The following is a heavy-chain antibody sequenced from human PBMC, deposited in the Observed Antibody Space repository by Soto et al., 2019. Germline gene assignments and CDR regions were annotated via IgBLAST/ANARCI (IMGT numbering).Heavy chain of an antibody. CDR3: ARGDPLLWFGEFHRGNYYYGMDV. Sequence: ASVKVSCKASGYTFTSYDINWVRQATGQGLEWMGWMNPNSGNTGYAQKFQGRVTITADESTSTAYMELSSLRSEDTAVYYCARGDPLLWFGEFHRGNYYYGMDVWGQGTTVTVSS. V-gene: IGHV1-8*01. J-gene: IGHJ6*02. CDR1: GYTFTSYD. D-gene: IGHD3-10*01. CDR2: MNPNSGNT.